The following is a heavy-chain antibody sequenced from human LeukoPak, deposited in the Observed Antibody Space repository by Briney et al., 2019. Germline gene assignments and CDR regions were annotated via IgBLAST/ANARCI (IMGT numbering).Heavy chain of an antibody. Sequence: GGSLRLSCAASGFTFSSYEMNWVRQAPGKGLEWVANIKQDGSEKYYVDSVKGRFTISRDNAKNSLYLQMNSLRAEDTAVYYCARDHCSSTSCPNWFDPWGQGTLVTVSS. CDR3: ARDHCSSTSCPNWFDP. V-gene: IGHV3-7*01. CDR2: IKQDGSEK. CDR1: GFTFSSYE. J-gene: IGHJ5*02. D-gene: IGHD2-2*01.